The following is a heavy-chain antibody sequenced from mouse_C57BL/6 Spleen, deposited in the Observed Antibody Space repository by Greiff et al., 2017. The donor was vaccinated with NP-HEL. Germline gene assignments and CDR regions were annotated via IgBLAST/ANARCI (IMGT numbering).Heavy chain of an antibody. V-gene: IGHV5-4*01. CDR2: ISDGGSYT. J-gene: IGHJ3*01. CDR1: GFTFSSYA. D-gene: IGHD1-1*01. CDR3: AREEGYYGSSYGFAY. Sequence: EVKLMESGGGLVKPGGSLKLSCAASGFTFSSYAMSWVRQTPEKRLEWVATISDGGSYTYYPDNVKGRFTISRDNAKNNLYLQMSHLKSEDTAMYYCAREEGYYGSSYGFAYWGQGTLVTVSA.